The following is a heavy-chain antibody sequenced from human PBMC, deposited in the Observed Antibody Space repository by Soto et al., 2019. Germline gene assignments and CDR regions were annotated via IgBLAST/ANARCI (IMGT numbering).Heavy chain of an antibody. Sequence: ASVKVSCKASGYTFTSYGINWVRQAPGQGLEWMGWISAYNGNTNYADSVKGRFTISRDNSKNTLYLQMNSLRAEDTAVYYCAKDGYYDFWSGYPRNYYYMDVWGKGTTVTVSS. J-gene: IGHJ6*03. CDR1: GYTFTSYG. CDR2: ISAYNGNT. CDR3: AKDGYYDFWSGYPRNYYYMDV. D-gene: IGHD3-3*01. V-gene: IGHV1-18*01.